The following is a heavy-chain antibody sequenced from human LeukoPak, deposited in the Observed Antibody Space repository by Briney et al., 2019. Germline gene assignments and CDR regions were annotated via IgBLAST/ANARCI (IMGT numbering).Heavy chain of an antibody. V-gene: IGHV4-4*07. CDR3: ARTYYDILTGHKNWFDP. CDR1: GGSIGSYY. CDR2: IYTSGST. J-gene: IGHJ5*02. Sequence: PSETLSLTCTVSGGSIGSYYWSWIRQPAGKGLEWIGRIYTSGSTNYNPSLKSRVTISVDTSKNQFSLKLSSVTAADTAVYYCARTYYDILTGHKNWFDPWGQGTLVTVSS. D-gene: IGHD3-9*01.